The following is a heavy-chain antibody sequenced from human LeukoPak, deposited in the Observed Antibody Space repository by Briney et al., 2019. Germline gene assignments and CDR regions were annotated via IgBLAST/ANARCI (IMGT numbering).Heavy chain of an antibody. J-gene: IGHJ4*02. CDR2: IYYTGNT. D-gene: IGHD1-26*01. CDR1: DDSMSDYY. V-gene: IGHV4-59*01. Sequence: PSETLSLTCTVYDDSMSDYYWSWIRQPPGKGLEWIGYIYYTGNTNYNPSLKSRVTISIDTSNNQFSLKLRSVTAADTAVYYCARELGSSSGSPFDYWGQGTLVTVSS. CDR3: ARELGSSSGSPFDY.